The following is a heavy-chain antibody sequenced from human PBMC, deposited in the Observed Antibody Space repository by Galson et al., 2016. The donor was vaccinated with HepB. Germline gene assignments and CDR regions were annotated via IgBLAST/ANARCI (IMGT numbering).Heavy chain of an antibody. J-gene: IGHJ4*02. CDR3: ARVSLITASVWTWSAVEY. D-gene: IGHD6-19*01. Sequence: CAISGDSVSSNSAAWNWIRQSPSRGLEWLGRIYYRSNWHYDYAVSVKSRVTINPDTSKNQFSLQLNSVTPEDTAVYYCARVSLITASVWTWSAVEYWGLGTPVTVSS. V-gene: IGHV6-1*01. CDR1: GDSVSSNSAA. CDR2: IYYRSNWHY.